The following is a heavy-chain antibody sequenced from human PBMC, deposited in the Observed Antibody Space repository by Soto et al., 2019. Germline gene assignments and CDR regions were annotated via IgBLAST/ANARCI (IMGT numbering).Heavy chain of an antibody. V-gene: IGHV1-69*02. J-gene: IGHJ4*02. CDR2: IIPILGIA. D-gene: IGHD2-2*02. Sequence: QVQLVQSGAELKKPGSSVKVSCKASGGTFSSYTISWVRQAPGQGIEWMGRIIPILGIATYAQKFQGRVTMTADNSTSTLYMELGSLRSKDTAGSYCAMEYSSSPSCYRDYWGQGTLGTVSS. CDR1: GGTFSSYT. CDR3: AMEYSSSPSCYRDY.